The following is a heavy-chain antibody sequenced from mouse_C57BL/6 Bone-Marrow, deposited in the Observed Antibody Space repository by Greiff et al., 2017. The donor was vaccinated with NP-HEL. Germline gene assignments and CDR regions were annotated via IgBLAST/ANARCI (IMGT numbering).Heavy chain of an antibody. CDR1: GFTFSSYA. CDR2: ISDGGSYT. V-gene: IGHV5-4*01. J-gene: IGHJ3*01. CDR3: ARDRWLPPWFAY. D-gene: IGHD2-2*01. Sequence: DVMLVESGGGLVKPGGSLKLSCAASGFTFSSYAMSWVRQTPEKRLEWVATISDGGSYTYYPANVKGRFTISRDNAKNNLYLQMSHLKSEDTAMYYCARDRWLPPWFAYWGQGTLVTVSA.